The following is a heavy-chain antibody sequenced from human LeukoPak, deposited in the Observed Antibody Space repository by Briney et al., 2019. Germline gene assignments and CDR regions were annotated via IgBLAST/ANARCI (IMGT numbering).Heavy chain of an antibody. CDR1: GDSVSSNSAA. D-gene: IGHD2-15*01. V-gene: IGHV6-1*01. CDR2: TYYRSKWYN. J-gene: IGHJ4*02. CDR3: ARVSCSGGSCYSDFDY. Sequence: SQTLSLTCAISGDSVSSNSAAWNWIRQSPSRGLEWLGRTYYRSKWYNDYAVSVKSRITINPDTSKNQSSLQLNSVTPEDTAVYYCARVSCSGGSCYSDFDYWGQGTLVTVSS.